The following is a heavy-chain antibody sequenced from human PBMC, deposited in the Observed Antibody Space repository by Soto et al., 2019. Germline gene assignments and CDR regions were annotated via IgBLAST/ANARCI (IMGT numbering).Heavy chain of an antibody. CDR1: GFTFSNAW. J-gene: IGHJ4*02. D-gene: IGHD3-3*01. CDR3: TTVPYDFWSGYSGSFDY. Sequence: GGSMRLSCSASGFTFSNAWINWVRQAPGKGLEWVGRIKSKTDGGTTDFAAPVKGRFAISRDDSKNTLYLQMNSLKTEDTAVYYCTTVPYDFWSGYSGSFDYWGQGTLVTVSS. V-gene: IGHV3-15*07. CDR2: IKSKTDGGTT.